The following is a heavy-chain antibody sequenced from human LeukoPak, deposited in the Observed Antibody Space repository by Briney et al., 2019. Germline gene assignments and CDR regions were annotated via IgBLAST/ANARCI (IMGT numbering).Heavy chain of an antibody. J-gene: IGHJ4*02. D-gene: IGHD2-15*01. Sequence: SETLSLTCTVSGGSISGYYWSWIRQPPGKGLEWIGYIYYSGSTNYNPSLKSRVTISVDTSKNQFSLKLSSVTAADTAVYYCASSGLLRSYFDFWGQGTLVTVSS. CDR1: GGSISGYY. CDR3: ASSGLLRSYFDF. V-gene: IGHV4-59*01. CDR2: IYYSGST.